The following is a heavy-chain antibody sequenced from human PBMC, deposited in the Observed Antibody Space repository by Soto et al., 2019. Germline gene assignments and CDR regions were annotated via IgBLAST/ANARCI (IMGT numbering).Heavy chain of an antibody. CDR1: GFSLSTSGVG. D-gene: IGHD4-17*01. CDR2: IYWDDDK. V-gene: IGHV2-5*02. Sequence: SGPTLVNPPQTLTLTCTFSGFSLSTSGVGVGWIRQPPGKALEWLALIYWDDDKRYSPSLKSRLTITKDTSKNQVVLTMTNMDPVDTATYYCAPTTVTTAGFDPWGQGTLVTVSS. J-gene: IGHJ5*02. CDR3: APTTVTTAGFDP.